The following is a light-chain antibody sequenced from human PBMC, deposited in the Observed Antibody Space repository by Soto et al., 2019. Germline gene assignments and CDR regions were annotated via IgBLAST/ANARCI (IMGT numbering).Light chain of an antibody. Sequence: DIQMTQSPSSLSASVGDRVTITCRASQSISPYLNWYQQKVGKAPKLLIYAASSLQRRVPSRFSGSGSGTDFTLTISSLQPEDFATYYCQQSYSIHRTFGQGTKLEIK. V-gene: IGKV1-39*01. CDR1: QSISPY. J-gene: IGKJ2*02. CDR2: AAS. CDR3: QQSYSIHRT.